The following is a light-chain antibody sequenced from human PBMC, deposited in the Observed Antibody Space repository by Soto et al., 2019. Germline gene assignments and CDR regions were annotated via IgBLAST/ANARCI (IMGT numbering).Light chain of an antibody. CDR2: AAS. CDR1: QDIREE. J-gene: IGKJ1*01. V-gene: IGKV1-6*01. Sequence: AIQMTQSPSSLPASVGDTVTITCRASQDIREELTWYQQKGGKAPKLLIYAASRLQGGVPSRFSGSVSGTDFTLTISSLQPEDVATYYCLQDYDFPRTFGQGTKVEVK. CDR3: LQDYDFPRT.